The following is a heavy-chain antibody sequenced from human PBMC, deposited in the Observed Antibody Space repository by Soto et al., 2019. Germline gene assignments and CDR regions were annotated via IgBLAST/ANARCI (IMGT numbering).Heavy chain of an antibody. V-gene: IGHV4-4*02. J-gene: IGHJ4*02. CDR1: GGSISSSNW. D-gene: IGHD2-2*01. Sequence: QVQLQESGPGLVKPSGTLSLTCAVSGGSISSSNWWSWVRQPPGKGLEWIGEIYHSGSTNYNPSLKSRVTISVDKSQNPFSLKLSSVTAADTAVYYCAGHIVVVPAAMGLFDYWGQGTLVTVSS. CDR2: IYHSGST. CDR3: AGHIVVVPAAMGLFDY.